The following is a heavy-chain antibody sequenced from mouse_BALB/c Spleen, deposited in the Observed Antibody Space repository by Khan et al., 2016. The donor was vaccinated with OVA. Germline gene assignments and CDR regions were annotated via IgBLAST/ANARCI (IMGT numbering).Heavy chain of an antibody. V-gene: IGHV1-4*01. Sequence: QVQLKESGTELARPGASVKMSCKASGYTFANYAMHWVKKRPGQGLEWIGYINPSTGYTNYNQNFSDKATLTTDRSSSTAYMQLSSLTSDDSAVYYCVRIPLPPYDFDYWGQGTTLTVSS. CDR2: INPSTGYT. CDR1: GYTFANYA. J-gene: IGHJ2*01. CDR3: VRIPLPPYDFDY. D-gene: IGHD2-14*01.